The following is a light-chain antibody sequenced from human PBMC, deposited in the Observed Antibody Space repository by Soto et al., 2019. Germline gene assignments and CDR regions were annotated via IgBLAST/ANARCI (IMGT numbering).Light chain of an antibody. V-gene: IGLV2-14*01. Sequence: QSALTQPASVSGSPGQSIPVSCTGTSSDIGGHNYVSWSQQHPGKVPKLIIYEVTNRPSGVSNRFSGSKSGNTASLTVSGLQAEDEADYYCSSYVGSNFHVLFGGGTKLTVL. CDR3: SSYVGSNFHVL. CDR2: EVT. J-gene: IGLJ2*01. CDR1: SSDIGGHNY.